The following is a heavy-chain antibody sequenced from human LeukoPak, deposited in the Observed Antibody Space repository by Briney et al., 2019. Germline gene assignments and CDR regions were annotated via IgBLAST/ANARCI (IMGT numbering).Heavy chain of an antibody. CDR1: GFTVSSYS. J-gene: IGHJ4*02. Sequence: PGGSLRLSCAASGFTVSSYSMNWVRQAPGKGVEWVSAISSSSYIYYADSVKGRFTISRDNAKNSLYLQMNSLRAEDTAVYYCARDSQIAAAGSGIDYWGQGTLVTVSS. V-gene: IGHV3-21*01. CDR2: ISSSSYI. CDR3: ARDSQIAAAGSGIDY. D-gene: IGHD6-13*01.